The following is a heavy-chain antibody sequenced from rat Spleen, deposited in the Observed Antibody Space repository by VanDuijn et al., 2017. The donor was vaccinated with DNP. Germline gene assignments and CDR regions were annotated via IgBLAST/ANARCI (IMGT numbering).Heavy chain of an antibody. CDR2: IIYDGSRT. CDR1: GFTFSGYN. Sequence: EVQLVESGGDLMQPGRSLKLSCAASGFTFSGYNMAWVRQAPKKGLEWVATIIYDGSRTYYRDSVKGRFTISRDNTESTLYLQMDSLQAEDSAIYFCTTGGTYIYPFTYWGQGTLVTVSS. V-gene: IGHV5S10*01. J-gene: IGHJ3*01. CDR3: TTGGTYIYPFTY. D-gene: IGHD1-2*01.